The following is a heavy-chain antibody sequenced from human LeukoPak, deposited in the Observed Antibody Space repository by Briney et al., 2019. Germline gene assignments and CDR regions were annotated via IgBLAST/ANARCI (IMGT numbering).Heavy chain of an antibody. CDR3: ARVGDILPIDY. J-gene: IGHJ4*02. D-gene: IGHD3-9*01. CDR1: AYTFTGYY. CDR2: ISAYNGNT. Sequence: ASVKVSCKASAYTFTGYYIHWLRQAPGQGLEWMGWISAYNGNTNYAQKLQGRVTMTTDTSTSTAYMELRSLRSDDTAVYYCARVGDILPIDYWGQGTLVTVSS. V-gene: IGHV1-18*01.